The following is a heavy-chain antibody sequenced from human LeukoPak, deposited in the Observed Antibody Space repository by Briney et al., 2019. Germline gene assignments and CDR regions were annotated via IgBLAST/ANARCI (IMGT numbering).Heavy chain of an antibody. CDR1: GFAFDDYA. D-gene: IGHD2-15*01. Sequence: GGSLRLSCAASGFAFDDYAMHWVRQAPGKGLEWVSGISWNSGSIGYADSVKGRFTISRDNAKNSLYLQMNSLRAEDTALYYCAKDSCISGSCYPGSWGQGTLVTVSS. CDR2: ISWNSGSI. J-gene: IGHJ5*02. V-gene: IGHV3-9*01. CDR3: AKDSCISGSCYPGS.